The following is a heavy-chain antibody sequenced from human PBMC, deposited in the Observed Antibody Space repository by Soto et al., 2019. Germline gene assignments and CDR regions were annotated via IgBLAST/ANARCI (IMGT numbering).Heavy chain of an antibody. CDR1: GFTFSSYS. Sequence: GGSLRLSCAASGFTFSSYSMNWVSQAPGKGLAWVSSIISSSSYIYYADSVKGRFTISRDNAKNSLYLQMNSLRAEDTAVYYCARVYCSSTSFTWYYYGMAVWGHGTTVTVSS. V-gene: IGHV3-21*01. CDR2: IISSSSYI. J-gene: IGHJ6*02. CDR3: ARVYCSSTSFTWYYYGMAV. D-gene: IGHD2-2*01.